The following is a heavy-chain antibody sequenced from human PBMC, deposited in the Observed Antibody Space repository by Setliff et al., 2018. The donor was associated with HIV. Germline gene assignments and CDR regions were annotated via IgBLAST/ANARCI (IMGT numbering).Heavy chain of an antibody. D-gene: IGHD2-2*01. CDR1: GAPISSGT. CDR3: ARGGTSSNWFDP. V-gene: IGHV4-59*01. CDR2: IYNTETT. Sequence: SETLSLTCSVSGAPISSGTWSWIRQPPGKGLRWIGFIYNTETTNHNPSLKSRVTISLDTSKNQFSLKLTSLTAADTAVYYCARGGTSSNWFDPWGQGTLVTVSS. J-gene: IGHJ5*02.